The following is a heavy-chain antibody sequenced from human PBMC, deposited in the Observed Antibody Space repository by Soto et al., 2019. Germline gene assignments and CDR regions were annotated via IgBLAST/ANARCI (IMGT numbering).Heavy chain of an antibody. V-gene: IGHV1-8*01. J-gene: IGHJ6*03. D-gene: IGHD3-16*01. Sequence: ASVKVSYKASGYTFTSYDINWVRQATGQGLEWMGWMNPNSGNTGYAQKFQGRVTMTRNTSISTAYMELSSLRSEDTAVYYCARVGGVAASDYYYYYMDVWGKGTTVTVSS. CDR3: ARVGGVAASDYYYYYMDV. CDR2: MNPNSGNT. CDR1: GYTFTSYD.